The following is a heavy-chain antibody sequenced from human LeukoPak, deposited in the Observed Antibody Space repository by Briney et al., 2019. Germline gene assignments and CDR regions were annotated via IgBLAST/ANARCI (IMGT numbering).Heavy chain of an antibody. Sequence: GGSLRLSCAASRFTFSSYWMSWVRQAPGKGLEWVANIKQDGSEKYYVDSVKGRFTISRDNAKNSLYLQMNSLRAEDTAVYYCARDVAFFYGMDVWGQGTTVTVSS. V-gene: IGHV3-7*01. J-gene: IGHJ6*02. CDR2: IKQDGSEK. CDR1: RFTFSSYW. CDR3: ARDVAFFYGMDV.